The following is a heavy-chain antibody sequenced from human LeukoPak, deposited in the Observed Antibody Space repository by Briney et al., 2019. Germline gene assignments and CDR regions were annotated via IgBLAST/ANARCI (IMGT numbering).Heavy chain of an antibody. J-gene: IGHJ4*02. D-gene: IGHD1-26*01. CDR3: TRESGSYHGNDY. Sequence: ASVKVSCKASGGTFSSYAISWVRQAPGQGLEWMGRINPNNGGTNYAQKFQGRVTMTGDTSISTAYMELSSLRSDDTAVYYCTRESGSYHGNDYWGQGTLVTVSS. CDR1: GGTFSSYA. CDR2: INPNNGGT. V-gene: IGHV1-2*06.